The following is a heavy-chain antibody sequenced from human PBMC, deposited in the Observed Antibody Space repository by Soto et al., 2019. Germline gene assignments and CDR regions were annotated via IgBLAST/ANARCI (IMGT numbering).Heavy chain of an antibody. J-gene: IGHJ3*02. CDR3: ARARNTYGSGSYDAFDI. CDR1: GYSFTSYW. Sequence: GELKISCKGSGYSFTSYWIGWVRQMPGKGLEWMGIIYPGDSDTRYSPSFPGQVTISADKSISTAYLQWSSLKASDTAMYYCARARNTYGSGSYDAFDIWGQGTMVTVSS. V-gene: IGHV5-51*01. D-gene: IGHD3-10*01. CDR2: IYPGDSDT.